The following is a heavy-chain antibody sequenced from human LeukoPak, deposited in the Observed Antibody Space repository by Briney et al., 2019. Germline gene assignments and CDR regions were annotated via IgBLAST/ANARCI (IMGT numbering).Heavy chain of an antibody. CDR2: INWSGGST. CDR3: ARAPITSPFYFDC. J-gene: IGHJ4*02. Sequence: GGSLRLSCTASGFAFDEHGMSWVRQVPGKGLEWVSGINWSGGSTGYSDPVRGRFTISRDNAKNSLYLQMDSLRAEDTALYYCARAPITSPFYFDCWGLGTLVTVSS. V-gene: IGHV3-20*04. CDR1: GFAFDEHG. D-gene: IGHD3-10*01.